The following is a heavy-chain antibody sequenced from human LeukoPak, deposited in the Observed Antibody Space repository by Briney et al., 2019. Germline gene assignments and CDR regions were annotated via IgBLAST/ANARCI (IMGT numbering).Heavy chain of an antibody. CDR3: ARVPMGLLLRKHWFDP. V-gene: IGHV4-34*01. J-gene: IGHJ5*02. Sequence: PSETLSLTCAVYGGSFSGYYWSWIRQPPGKGLEWIGEINHSGSTNYNPSLKSRVTISVDTSKNQFSLKLSSVTAADTAVYYCARVPMGLLLRKHWFDPWGQGTLVTVSS. D-gene: IGHD2/OR15-2a*01. CDR1: GGSFSGYY. CDR2: INHSGST.